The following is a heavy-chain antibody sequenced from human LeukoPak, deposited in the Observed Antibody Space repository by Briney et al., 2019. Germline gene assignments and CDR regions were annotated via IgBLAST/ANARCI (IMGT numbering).Heavy chain of an antibody. CDR2: IFGSGDST. V-gene: IGHV3-23*01. CDR1: GFTISTYG. J-gene: IGHJ4*02. Sequence: GGSLRLSCAASGFTISTYGMNWVRQAPRKGLEWVSVIFGSGDSTYYADSVKGRFTISRDRSKNTLYLEMHSLRADDTAVYYCAKDQKPDSGYDIDYWGQGTPVTVSS. D-gene: IGHD5-12*01. CDR3: AKDQKPDSGYDIDY.